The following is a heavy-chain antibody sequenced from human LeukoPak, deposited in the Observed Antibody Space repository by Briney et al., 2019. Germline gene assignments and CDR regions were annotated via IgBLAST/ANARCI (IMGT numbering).Heavy chain of an antibody. CDR2: INPSGGST. Sequence: ASVKVSCKASGGTFSSYAISWVRQAPGQGLEWMGIINPSGGSTSYAQKFQGRVTMTRDTSTSTVYMELSSLRSEDTAVYYCARAAAGNFDYWGQGTLVTVSS. J-gene: IGHJ4*02. D-gene: IGHD6-13*01. CDR3: ARAAAGNFDY. CDR1: GGTFSSYA. V-gene: IGHV1-46*01.